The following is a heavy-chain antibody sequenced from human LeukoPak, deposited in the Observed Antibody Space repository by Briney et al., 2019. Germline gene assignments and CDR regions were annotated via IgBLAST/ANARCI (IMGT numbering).Heavy chain of an antibody. J-gene: IGHJ3*02. V-gene: IGHV3-48*02. CDR3: ARAGGYYGDGRDNAFDI. CDR1: GFTFSSYS. CDR2: ISSSSSTI. Sequence: GGSLRLSCAASGFTFSSYSMNWVPQAPGKGLEWVSYISSSSSTIYYADSVKGRFTISRDNAKNSLYLQMNSLRDEDTAVYYCARAGGYYGDGRDNAFDIWGQGTMVTVSS. D-gene: IGHD3-3*01.